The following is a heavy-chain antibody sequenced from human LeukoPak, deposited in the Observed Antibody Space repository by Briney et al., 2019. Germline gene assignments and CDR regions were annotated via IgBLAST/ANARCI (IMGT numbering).Heavy chain of an antibody. CDR1: GFTFSSYG. CDR3: ARDAHYYDSNGYMFHYGMDV. CDR2: ISYDGSNK. Sequence: LGGSLRLSCAASGFTFSSYGMHWVRQAPGKGLEWVAVISYDGSNKYYADSVKGRFTISRDNAKNSLHLQMNSLRDEDTAVYYCARDAHYYDSNGYMFHYGMDVWGQGTTVTVSS. D-gene: IGHD3-22*01. J-gene: IGHJ6*02. V-gene: IGHV3-30*03.